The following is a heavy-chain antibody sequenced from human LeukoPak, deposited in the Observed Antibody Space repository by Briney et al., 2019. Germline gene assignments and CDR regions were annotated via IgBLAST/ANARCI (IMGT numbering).Heavy chain of an antibody. CDR2: ISYDGTNK. V-gene: IGHV3-30*04. CDR1: GFTFSSYT. CDR3: AKDGRDYYDSTGIFDY. J-gene: IGHJ4*02. Sequence: GGSLRLSCAASGFTFSSYTMHWVRQAPGKGLEWVAVISYDGTNKYHADSVKGRFTISRDNSQNTLYLQMNNLRADDTAVYYCAKDGRDYYDSTGIFDYWGQGTLVTVSS. D-gene: IGHD3-22*01.